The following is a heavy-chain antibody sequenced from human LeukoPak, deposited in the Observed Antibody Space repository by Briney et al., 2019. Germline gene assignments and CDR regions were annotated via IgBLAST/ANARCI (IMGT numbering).Heavy chain of an antibody. CDR2: ISWDGGST. D-gene: IGHD4-17*01. Sequence: GGSLRLXCAASGFTFDDYAMHWVRQAPGKGLEWVSLISWDGGSTYYADSVKGRFTISRDNSKNSLYLQMNSLRAEDTALYYCAKDYGDYGSYYYYYMDVWGKGTTVTVSS. CDR3: AKDYGDYGSYYYYYMDV. CDR1: GFTFDDYA. J-gene: IGHJ6*03. V-gene: IGHV3-43D*03.